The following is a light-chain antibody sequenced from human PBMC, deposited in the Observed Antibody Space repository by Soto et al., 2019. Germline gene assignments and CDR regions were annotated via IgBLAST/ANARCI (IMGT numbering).Light chain of an antibody. CDR1: QSITGY. Sequence: DIQITHSPSSLSASVGDRVTITCRSSQSITGYLNWYQQKPGKVPKLLIYAASTLQSGVPSRFSGSGSGTDFTLTLSSLQAEDSATYYCQQSFIAPWTLGQGTKVDIK. CDR2: AAS. CDR3: QQSFIAPWT. J-gene: IGKJ1*01. V-gene: IGKV1-39*01.